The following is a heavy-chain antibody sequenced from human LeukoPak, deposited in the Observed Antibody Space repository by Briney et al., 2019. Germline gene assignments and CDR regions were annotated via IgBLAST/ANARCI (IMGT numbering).Heavy chain of an antibody. CDR3: ARLRYYGMDV. J-gene: IGHJ6*02. CDR2: ISSSSSLI. CDR1: GFTFSTFS. V-gene: IGHV3-48*04. Sequence: GGSLRLSCAASGFTFSTFSMNWVRQAPGKGLEWVSYISSSSSLIYYADSVKSRFTISRDNAKNSLYLQMNSLRAEDTAVYYCARLRYYGMDVWGQGTTVTVSS.